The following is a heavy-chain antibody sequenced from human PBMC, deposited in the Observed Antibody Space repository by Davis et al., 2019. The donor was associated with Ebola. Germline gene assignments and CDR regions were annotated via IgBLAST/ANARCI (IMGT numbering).Heavy chain of an antibody. J-gene: IGHJ5*02. V-gene: IGHV4-59*08. CDR1: GGSISTYW. CDR3: ARHPNTLYYDLWNWFDP. Sequence: SETLSLTCTVSGGSISTYWWSWIRQPPGKGLEWIGYIYYSGSTNYNPSLKSRVTISVDTSKNQFSLKLSSVTAADTAVYYCARHPNTLYYDLWNWFDPWGQGTLVTVSS. D-gene: IGHD3-3*01. CDR2: IYYSGST.